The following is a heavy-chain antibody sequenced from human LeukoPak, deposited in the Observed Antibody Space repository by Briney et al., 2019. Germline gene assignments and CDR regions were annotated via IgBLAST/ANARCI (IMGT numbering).Heavy chain of an antibody. V-gene: IGHV3-11*01. CDR2: IASSAGDI. J-gene: IGHJ4*02. Sequence: GGSLRLSCAASGFNFNDYYMSWIRQAPGKGLEWLSYIASSAGDIYYADSVKGRFTISRDNAKNSLYLQMNSLRVEDTAVYYCASGSSSVGYWGQGTLVTVSS. D-gene: IGHD6-6*01. CDR3: ASGSSSVGY. CDR1: GFNFNDYY.